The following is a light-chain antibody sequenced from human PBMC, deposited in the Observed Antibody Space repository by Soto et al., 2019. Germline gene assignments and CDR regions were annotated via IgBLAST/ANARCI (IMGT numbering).Light chain of an antibody. CDR1: QCISSY. J-gene: IGKJ2*01. CDR3: QQSFSNFLYT. Sequence: DIQMTQSPSSLSASVGDRVTITCRASQCISSYLNWYQQKPGKAPKLLIYAASSLQSGVPSSFSGSGSGTDFTLTISSLQPEDFATYYCQQSFSNFLYTFGQGTKLEIK. V-gene: IGKV1-39*01. CDR2: AAS.